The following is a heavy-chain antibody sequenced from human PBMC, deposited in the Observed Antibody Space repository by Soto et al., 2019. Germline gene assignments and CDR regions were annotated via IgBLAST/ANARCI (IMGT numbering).Heavy chain of an antibody. CDR3: LFFSCRRRHTILAPGLGIPAEPLSDL. CDR2: NNDSGST. V-gene: IGHV4-31*02. D-gene: IGHD3-9*01. Sequence: TGKDLELIGYNNDSGSTYYNPSLKTRVTISVDTSKNQFSLKLSFVTAADTAVYSCLFFSCRRRHTILAPGLGIPAEPLSDL. J-gene: IGHJ2*01.